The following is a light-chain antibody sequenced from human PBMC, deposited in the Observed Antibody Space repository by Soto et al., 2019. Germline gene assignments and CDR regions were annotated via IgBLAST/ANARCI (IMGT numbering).Light chain of an antibody. CDR1: QSIDNRQ. Sequence: EIVLTQSPGTLSLSPGGRASLSCRASQSIDNRQLVWFQQKPGQAPRLLIYGASSRASGIPDRFSGSGSGTDFTLTISGLETEDFAMYYCQQYGNSLWTFGQGTKVEIK. CDR3: QQYGNSLWT. CDR2: GAS. J-gene: IGKJ1*01. V-gene: IGKV3-20*01.